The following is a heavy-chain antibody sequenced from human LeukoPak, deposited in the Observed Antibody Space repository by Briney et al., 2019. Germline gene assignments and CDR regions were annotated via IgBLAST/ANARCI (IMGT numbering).Heavy chain of an antibody. D-gene: IGHD3-10*01. Sequence: SETLSLTCAVYGGSFSGYYWSWIRQPPGKGLEWIGEINHSGSTNYNPSLKSRVTISVDTSKNQFSLKLSSVTAADTAVYYCARLGGITMVRGVSVWGKGTTVTISS. J-gene: IGHJ6*04. CDR3: ARLGGITMVRGVSV. V-gene: IGHV4-34*01. CDR2: INHSGST. CDR1: GGSFSGYY.